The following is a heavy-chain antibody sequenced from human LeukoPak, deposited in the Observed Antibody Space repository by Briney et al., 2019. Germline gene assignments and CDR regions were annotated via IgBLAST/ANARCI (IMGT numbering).Heavy chain of an antibody. Sequence: SETLSLTCTVSGGSISSYYWSWIRQPPGKGLEWIGYIYYSGSTNYNPSLKSRVTISVDTSKNQFSLKLSSVTAADTAVYYCARAPKLRYFDWSPNAFDIWGRGTMVTVSS. CDR1: GGSISSYY. CDR3: ARAPKLRYFDWSPNAFDI. CDR2: IYYSGST. J-gene: IGHJ3*02. V-gene: IGHV4-59*01. D-gene: IGHD3-9*01.